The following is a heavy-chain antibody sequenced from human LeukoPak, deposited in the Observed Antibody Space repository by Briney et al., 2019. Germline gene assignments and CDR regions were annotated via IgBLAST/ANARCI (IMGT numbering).Heavy chain of an antibody. CDR1: GGSVSSGSYY. V-gene: IGHV4-61*01. J-gene: IGHJ4*02. D-gene: IGHD2-21*01. CDR2: IYYSGST. CDR3: ARLYDPYSYFDY. Sequence: PSETLPLTCTVSGGSVSSGSYYWSWIRQPPGKGLEWIGYIYYSGSTNYNPSLKSRVTISVDTSKNQFSLKLSSVTAADTAVYYCARLYDPYSYFDYWGQGTLVTVSS.